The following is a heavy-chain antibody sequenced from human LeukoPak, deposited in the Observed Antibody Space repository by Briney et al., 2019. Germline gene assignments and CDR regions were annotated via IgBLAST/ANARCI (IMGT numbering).Heavy chain of an antibody. Sequence: ASVKVSCKASGYTFTGYYMQWVRQAPGQGLEWMGWINPKSGGTNYAQKFQGRVTLTRDTSISTAYMELSKLTSDDTAVYYCARGGYYLYVDSWGQGTLVTVSS. V-gene: IGHV1-2*02. CDR3: ARGGYYLYVDS. CDR2: INPKSGGT. D-gene: IGHD2/OR15-2a*01. J-gene: IGHJ4*02. CDR1: GYTFTGYY.